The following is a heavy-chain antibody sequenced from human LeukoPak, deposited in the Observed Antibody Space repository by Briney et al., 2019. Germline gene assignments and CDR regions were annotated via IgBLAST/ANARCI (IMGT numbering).Heavy chain of an antibody. CDR3: AREVPFGADNWFDP. CDR2: IYTSGST. Sequence: SETLSLTCTVSGGSISSYYWSWIRQPAGKGLEWIGRIYTSGSTNYNPSLKSRVTISVDTSKNQFSLKLSSVTAADTAVYYCAREVPFGADNWFDPWGQGTLVTVSS. J-gene: IGHJ5*02. CDR1: GGSISSYY. D-gene: IGHD3-3*01. V-gene: IGHV4-4*07.